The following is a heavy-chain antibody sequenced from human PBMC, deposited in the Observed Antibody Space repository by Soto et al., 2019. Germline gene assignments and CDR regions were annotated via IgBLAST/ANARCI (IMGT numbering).Heavy chain of an antibody. V-gene: IGHV4-31*03. CDR2: IYFTGTT. D-gene: IGHD6-19*01. CDR1: GGAIRRGGYH. J-gene: IGHJ4*02. CDR3: ARDWGSSGWPN. Sequence: PSETLSLTCNVSGGAIRRGGYHWVWIRQHPEKGLEWVGYIYFTGTTLYNPSLKSRLAISVDTSKNQFSLKLTSVTAADTAVYYCARDWGSSGWPNWGQGVLVTVS.